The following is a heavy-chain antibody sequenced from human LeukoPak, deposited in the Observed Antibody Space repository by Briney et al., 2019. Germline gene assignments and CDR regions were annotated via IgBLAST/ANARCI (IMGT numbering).Heavy chain of an antibody. J-gene: IGHJ6*03. V-gene: IGHV1-24*01. D-gene: IGHD2-2*02. Sequence: GSSVKVSCKASGGTFSSYAISWVRQAPGKGLEWMGGFDPEDGETIYAQKFQGRVTMTEDTSTDTAYMELSSLRSEDTAVYYCATLKRGYCSSTSCYKSAYYYYYYMDVWGKGTTVTVSS. CDR1: GGTFSSYA. CDR3: ATLKRGYCSSTSCYKSAYYYYYYMDV. CDR2: FDPEDGET.